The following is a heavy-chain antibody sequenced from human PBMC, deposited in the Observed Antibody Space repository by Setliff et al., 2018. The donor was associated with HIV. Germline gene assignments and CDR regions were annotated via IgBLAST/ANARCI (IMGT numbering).Heavy chain of an antibody. J-gene: IGHJ3*01. Sequence: ASVKVSCKASGYTFGGHYIHWVRQAPGQGLEWLGWVNTHPDSGAALYAEKFQGRVTITRDTATTTAFLGLSRLRLDDTAVYYCAREKETCSGGDCWKNAFDVWGQGTMVTVSS. D-gene: IGHD2-21*02. CDR3: AREKETCSGGDCWKNAFDV. V-gene: IGHV1-2*02. CDR1: GYTFGGHY. CDR2: VNTHPDSGAA.